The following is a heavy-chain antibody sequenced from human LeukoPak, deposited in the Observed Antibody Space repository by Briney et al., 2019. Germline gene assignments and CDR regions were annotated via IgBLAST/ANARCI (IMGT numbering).Heavy chain of an antibody. D-gene: IGHD3-22*01. CDR1: GGSISSGGYY. Sequence: SETLSLTCTVSGGSISSGGYYWSWIRQHPGKGLEWIGYIYYSRSTYYNPSLKSRVTISVDTSKNQFSLKLSSVTAADTAVYYCARVVVVVIDPFFDYWGQGTLVTVSS. CDR2: IYYSRST. V-gene: IGHV4-31*03. J-gene: IGHJ4*02. CDR3: ARVVVVVIDPFFDY.